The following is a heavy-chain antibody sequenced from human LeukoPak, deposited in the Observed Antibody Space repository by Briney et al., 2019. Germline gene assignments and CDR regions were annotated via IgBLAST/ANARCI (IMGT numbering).Heavy chain of an antibody. D-gene: IGHD3-10*01. CDR2: INPNSGGT. Sequence: GASVKVSCKASGYTLTGYYMHWVRQAPGQGLEWMGWINPNSGGTNYAQKFQGRVTMTRDTSISTAYMELSRLRSDDAAVYYCARDLFRGSTNYGMDVWGQGTTVTVSS. J-gene: IGHJ6*02. CDR3: ARDLFRGSTNYGMDV. CDR1: GYTLTGYY. V-gene: IGHV1-2*02.